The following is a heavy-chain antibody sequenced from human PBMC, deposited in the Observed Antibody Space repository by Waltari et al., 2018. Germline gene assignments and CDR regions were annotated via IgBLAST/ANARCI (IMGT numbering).Heavy chain of an antibody. CDR2: VHYSGQT. CDR1: GAFGNFPRCSISGRY. CDR3: ASHPGASFDF. V-gene: IGHV4-59*11. Sequence: QVQLQESGPGLVKPLETLSLPCSVSGAFGNFPRCSISGRYWSWIRQPPGKGLEWVGYVHYSGQTRYNPSFQSRVSMSIDTSKMEFSLKLSSVTAADTAVYYCASHPGASFDFWGQGSLITVS. D-gene: IGHD7-27*01. J-gene: IGHJ4*02.